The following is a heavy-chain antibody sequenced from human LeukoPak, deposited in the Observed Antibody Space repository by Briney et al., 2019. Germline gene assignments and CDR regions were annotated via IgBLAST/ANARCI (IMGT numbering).Heavy chain of an antibody. CDR1: GGTFSSYA. V-gene: IGHV1-69*06. CDR3: AKGDDGDYLRYLFLFY. CDR2: IIPIFGTA. D-gene: IGHD4-17*01. J-gene: IGHJ4*02. Sequence: SVKVSCKASGGTFSSYAISWVRQAPGQGLEWMGGIIPIFGTANYAQKFQGRVTITADKSTSTAYMELSSLRSEDTAVYYCAKGDDGDYLRYLFLFYWGQGTLVTVSS.